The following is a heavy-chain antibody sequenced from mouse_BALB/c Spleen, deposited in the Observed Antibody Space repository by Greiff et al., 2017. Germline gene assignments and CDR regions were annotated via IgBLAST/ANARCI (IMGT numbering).Heavy chain of an antibody. Sequence: QVQLQQSGAELARPGASVKLSCKASGYTFTSYWMQWVKQRPGQGLVWIGAIYPGDGDTRYTQKFKGKATLTADKSSSTAYMQLSSLTSEDSAVYYCAYGSSYWYFDVWGAGTTVTVSS. V-gene: IGHV1-87*01. J-gene: IGHJ1*01. CDR1: GYTFTSYW. D-gene: IGHD1-1*01. CDR3: AYGSSYWYFDV. CDR2: IYPGDGDT.